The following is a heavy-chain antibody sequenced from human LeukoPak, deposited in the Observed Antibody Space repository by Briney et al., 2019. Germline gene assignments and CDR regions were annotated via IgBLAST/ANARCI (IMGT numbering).Heavy chain of an antibody. CDR1: EYTFTGYY. Sequence: ASVKVSCKASEYTFTGYYIHWVRQAPGQGLEWMGRINPNSGGTNYAQNFQGRVTMTRDTSISTAYMELSRLRSDDTAVYYCARDVLTYYYDSSGLDYWGQGTLVTVSS. CDR3: ARDVLTYYYDSSGLDY. CDR2: INPNSGGT. D-gene: IGHD3-22*01. J-gene: IGHJ4*02. V-gene: IGHV1-2*06.